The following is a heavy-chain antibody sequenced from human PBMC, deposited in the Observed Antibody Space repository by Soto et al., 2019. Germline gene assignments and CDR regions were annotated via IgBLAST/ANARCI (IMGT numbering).Heavy chain of an antibody. D-gene: IGHD6-6*01. CDR3: TTEPEDSSSGYYYGMDV. Sequence: WGSLRLSCAASGFTFSNAWIILCRQSPVKWLEWVGRIKSKTDGGTTDYAAPVKGRFTISRDDSKNTLYLQMNSLKTEDTAVYYCTTEPEDSSSGYYYGMDVWGQGTTVTVSS. CDR2: IKSKTDGGTT. V-gene: IGHV3-15*01. CDR1: GFTFSNAW. J-gene: IGHJ6*02.